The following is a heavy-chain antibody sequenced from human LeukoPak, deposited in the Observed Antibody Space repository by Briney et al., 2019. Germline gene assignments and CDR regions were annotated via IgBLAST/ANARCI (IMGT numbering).Heavy chain of an antibody. CDR2: IYYSGST. J-gene: IGHJ4*02. CDR3: ASSSDFSSIWYELDY. Sequence: TSETLSLTCTVSGGSISSGGYYWSWIRQHPGKGLQWIGYIYYSGSTYYNPSLKSRVTISVDTSKNQFSLKLSSVTAADTAVYYCASSSDFSSIWYELDYWGQGTLVTVSS. D-gene: IGHD6-13*01. CDR1: GGSISSGGYY. V-gene: IGHV4-31*03.